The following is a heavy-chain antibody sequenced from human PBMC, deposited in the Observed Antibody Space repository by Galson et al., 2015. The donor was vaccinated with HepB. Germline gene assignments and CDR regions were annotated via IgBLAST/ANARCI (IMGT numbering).Heavy chain of an antibody. Sequence: SLRLSCAASGFTFSSYWMSWVRQAPGKGLEWVANIKQDGSEKYYVDSVKGRFTISRDNAKNSLYLQMNSLRAEDTAVYYCARDHGRSSWAFAYGGQGTLVTVSS. V-gene: IGHV3-7*03. CDR1: GFTFSSYW. D-gene: IGHD6-13*01. CDR2: IKQDGSEK. CDR3: ARDHGRSSWAFAY. J-gene: IGHJ4*02.